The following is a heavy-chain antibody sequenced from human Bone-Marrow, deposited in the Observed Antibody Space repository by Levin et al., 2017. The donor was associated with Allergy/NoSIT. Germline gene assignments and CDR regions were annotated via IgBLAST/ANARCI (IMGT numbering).Heavy chain of an antibody. V-gene: IGHV3-7*02. CDR3: AGNGAWSFEF. J-gene: IGHJ4*02. D-gene: IGHD2-8*01. CDR1: GFTFSGYW. Sequence: PGGSLRLSCASSGFTFSGYWMAWVRQAPGKGLEWVANINRDGGDGYYVDSVKGRFTISRDNARNSLDLQMNNLRVGDTAVYYCAGNGAWSFEFWGQGTLVTVSS. CDR2: INRDGGDG.